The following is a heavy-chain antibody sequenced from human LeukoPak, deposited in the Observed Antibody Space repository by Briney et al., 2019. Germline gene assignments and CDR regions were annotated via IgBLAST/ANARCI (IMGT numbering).Heavy chain of an antibody. CDR1: GYTFTDYY. CDR3: ARERDSGGYSPLDP. V-gene: IGHV1-2*02. Sequence: ASVKVSCKASGYTFTDYYMHWVRQAPGQGLEWMGWINRNGGGTNYAQKFQGGVTMTRDTSISTAYMELTRLTSDDTAVYWCARERDSGGYSPLDPWGQGTLVTVSS. D-gene: IGHD3-22*01. J-gene: IGHJ5*02. CDR2: INRNGGGT.